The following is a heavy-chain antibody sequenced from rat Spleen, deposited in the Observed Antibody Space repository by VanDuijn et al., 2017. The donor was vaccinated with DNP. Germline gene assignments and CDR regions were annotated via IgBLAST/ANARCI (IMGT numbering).Heavy chain of an antibody. Sequence: EVQLVESGGGLVKPGRSLKLSCAASGFTFSDHNMAWVRQAPKKGLEWVATIIYDGGGTYYRDSVKGRFTISRDNAKSTLYLQMDSLRSEDTATYYCTTGSGGWFAYWGQGTQVTVSS. J-gene: IGHJ3*01. CDR3: TTGSGGWFAY. CDR1: GFTFSDHN. CDR2: IIYDGGGT. D-gene: IGHD5-1*01. V-gene: IGHV5S10*01.